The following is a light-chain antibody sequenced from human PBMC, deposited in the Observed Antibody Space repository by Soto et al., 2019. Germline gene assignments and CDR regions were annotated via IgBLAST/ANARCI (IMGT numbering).Light chain of an antibody. CDR1: KNDIGVYDF. V-gene: IGLV2-8*01. Sequence: QSALTQPPSASGSPGQSVTISCTGTKNDIGVYDFVSWYQHHPGKAPRLIIYEVVQRPSGAPDRFSGSKSGNTASLTVSGLQAADEADYFCKSYAGSNTYVFGSGTKLTVL. J-gene: IGLJ1*01. CDR2: EVV. CDR3: KSYAGSNTYV.